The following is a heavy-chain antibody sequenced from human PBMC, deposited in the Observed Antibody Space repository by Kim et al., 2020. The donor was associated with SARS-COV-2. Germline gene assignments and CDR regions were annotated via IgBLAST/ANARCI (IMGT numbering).Heavy chain of an antibody. CDR1: GGSVNSRDYY. J-gene: IGHJ5*02. D-gene: IGHD6-19*01. V-gene: IGHV4-61*08. Sequence: SETLSLTCTVSGGSVNSRDYYWSWIRQPPGKGLEWIAYVYYSGCTNYNPSLKSRVTISIDMSNNQFSLKLNSVTSADTGVYYCARGEGSGWYRFDPWGQGILVTVSS. CDR3: ARGEGSGWYRFDP. CDR2: VYYSGCT.